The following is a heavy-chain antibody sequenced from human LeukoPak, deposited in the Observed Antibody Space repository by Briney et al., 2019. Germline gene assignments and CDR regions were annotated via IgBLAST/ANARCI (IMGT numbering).Heavy chain of an antibody. V-gene: IGHV4-4*07. D-gene: IGHD4-4*01. CDR3: ASTVTTYDYFDS. CDR1: GGSISSYY. J-gene: IGHJ4*02. Sequence: PSETLSLTCTVSGGSISSYYWSWIRQPAGKGLEWIGRIYTSGSTNYNPSLKSRATMSVDTSKNHFSLKLSPVTAADTAVYYCASTVTTYDYFDSWGQGTPVAVSS. CDR2: IYTSGST.